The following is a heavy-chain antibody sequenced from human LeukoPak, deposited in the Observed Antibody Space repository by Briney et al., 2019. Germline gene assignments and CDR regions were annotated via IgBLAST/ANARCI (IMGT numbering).Heavy chain of an antibody. D-gene: IGHD5-18*01. CDR2: ISGSGGST. J-gene: IGHJ6*03. V-gene: IGHV3-23*01. Sequence: PGGSLRLSCAASGFTFSSYAMSWVRQAPGKGLEWVSAISGSGGSTYYAESVKGRFTISGDNSKSTLYLQMNSLRAEDTAVYYCANQLWSQRIYYYYYMDVWGKGTTVTVSS. CDR1: GFTFSSYA. CDR3: ANQLWSQRIYYYYYMDV.